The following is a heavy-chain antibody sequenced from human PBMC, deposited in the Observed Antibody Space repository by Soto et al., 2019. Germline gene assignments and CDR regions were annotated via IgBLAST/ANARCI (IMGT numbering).Heavy chain of an antibody. CDR1: GGSISSYF. D-gene: IGHD3-3*01. V-gene: IGHV4-4*07. J-gene: IGHJ3*02. Sequence: PSETLSLTCTVSGGSISSYFWSWIRQPAGKELEWIGRIYTSGSTNYNPSLKSRVTMSVDTSKNQFSLRLSSVTAADTAVYYCARDGDFWSGSYAFDIWGQGTMVTVSS. CDR3: ARDGDFWSGSYAFDI. CDR2: IYTSGST.